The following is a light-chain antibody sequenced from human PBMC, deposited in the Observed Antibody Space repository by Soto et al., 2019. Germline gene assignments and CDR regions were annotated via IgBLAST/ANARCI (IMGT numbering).Light chain of an antibody. Sequence: QSVLTQPASVSGSPGQSITISCTGTSSDVGGYSSVSWYQQHPGKAPKLMISEVSNRPSGVSNRFSGSKSGNTASLTISGLQAEDEADYYCSSYTSSSTRVFGTGTKLTVL. J-gene: IGLJ1*01. CDR1: SSDVGGYSS. V-gene: IGLV2-14*01. CDR2: EVS. CDR3: SSYTSSSTRV.